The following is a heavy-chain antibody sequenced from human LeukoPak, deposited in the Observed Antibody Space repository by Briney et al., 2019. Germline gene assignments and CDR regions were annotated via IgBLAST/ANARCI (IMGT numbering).Heavy chain of an antibody. CDR3: ARRAGDYSHPYDY. CDR2: IYSGGST. J-gene: IGHJ4*02. D-gene: IGHD3-22*01. V-gene: IGHV3-53*01. Sequence: SCKASGGTFSSYAISWVRQAPGKGQEWVSLIYSGGSTYYADSVKGRFTISRDNSKNTLYLQMNSLRAEDTAVYYCARRAGDYSHPYDYWGQGTLVTVSS. CDR1: GGTFSSYA.